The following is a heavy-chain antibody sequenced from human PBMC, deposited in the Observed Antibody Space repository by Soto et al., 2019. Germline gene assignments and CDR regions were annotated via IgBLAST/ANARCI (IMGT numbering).Heavy chain of an antibody. Sequence: ESGGGSVQPGGSLRLSCAASGFTFSTFSMNWVRQAPGRGLEWISYISGGGRPISYADSVKGRFTISRDNAKNSLYLQMDSRADEDTAVYYCARDLGWSFDSWGQGTPVTVSS. V-gene: IGHV3-48*02. J-gene: IGHJ4*02. D-gene: IGHD6-19*01. CDR1: GFTFSTFS. CDR2: ISGGGRPI. CDR3: ARDLGWSFDS.